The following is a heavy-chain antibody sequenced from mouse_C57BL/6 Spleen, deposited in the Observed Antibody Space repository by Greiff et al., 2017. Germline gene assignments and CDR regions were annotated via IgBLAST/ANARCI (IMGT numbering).Heavy chain of an antibody. V-gene: IGHV5-17*01. CDR1: GFTFSDYG. J-gene: IGHJ4*01. CDR3: AITGTGAMDY. CDR2: ISSGSSTI. D-gene: IGHD4-1*01. Sequence: EVHLVESGGGLVKPGGSLKLSCAASGFTFSDYGMHWVRQAPEKGLEWVAYISSGSSTIYYADTVKGPFTISRDNAKNTLFLKMTSLRAEDTAMYYCAITGTGAMDYGGQGTSVTVSS.